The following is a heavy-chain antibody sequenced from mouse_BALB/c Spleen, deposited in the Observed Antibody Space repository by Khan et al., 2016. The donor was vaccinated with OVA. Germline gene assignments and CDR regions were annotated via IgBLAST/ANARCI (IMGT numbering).Heavy chain of an antibody. CDR3: ARVGYNGTMDY. CDR2: INTYTGEP. V-gene: IGHV9-3-1*01. J-gene: IGHJ4*01. CDR1: GYTFTNYG. Sequence: QVQLKQSGPELKKPGETVKISCKASGYTFTNYGMNWVKQAPGKGLKWMGWINTYTGEPTYADDFKGRFAFSLETSASTAYLQINNLKNEDTATYFCARVGYNGTMDYWGKGTSVTVSS. D-gene: IGHD4-1*01.